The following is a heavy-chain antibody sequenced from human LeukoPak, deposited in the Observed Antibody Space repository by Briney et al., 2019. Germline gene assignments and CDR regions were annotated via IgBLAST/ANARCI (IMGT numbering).Heavy chain of an antibody. CDR1: GDSVASNSAA. V-gene: IGHV6-1*01. CDR3: SKNPVTNNAGWYFDL. CDR2: TYYRSKWYN. Sequence: QTLSLTCAISGDSVASNSAAWNWIRQSPSRGLEWLGRTYYRSKWYNAYAVSVKSRISINPDTSKNQFSLQLNSVTPEDRADYYWSKNPVTNNAGWYFDLWGRGTFVTVST. J-gene: IGHJ2*01. D-gene: IGHD1/OR15-1a*01.